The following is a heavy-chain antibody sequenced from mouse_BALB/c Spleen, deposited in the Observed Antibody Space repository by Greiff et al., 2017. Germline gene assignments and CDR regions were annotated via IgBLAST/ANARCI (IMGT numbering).Heavy chain of an antibody. CDR1: GFNFKDYY. CDR3: NAYQSQGYFDY. V-gene: IGHV14-4*02. J-gene: IGHJ2*01. Sequence: VQLQQSGAELVRPGASVKLSCTASGFNFKDYYMHWVQQRPEQGLEWIGWIDPENGDTEYAPKFQGMATMTADTSSNTAYLQLSSLTSEDTAVYYGNAYQSQGYFDYWGQGTTRTVSS. CDR2: IDPENGDT. D-gene: IGHD3-2*02.